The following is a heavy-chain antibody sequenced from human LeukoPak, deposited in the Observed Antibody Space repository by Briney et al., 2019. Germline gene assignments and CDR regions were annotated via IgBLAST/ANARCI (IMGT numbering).Heavy chain of an antibody. V-gene: IGHV4-59*08. J-gene: IGHJ4*02. CDR1: GGSISSYY. CDR3: ARQDSSGFEFDY. Sequence: PSETLSLTCTVSGGSISSYYWSWIRQPPGKELEWIGYIYYSGSTNYNPSLKSRVTISVDTSKNQFSLKLSSVTAADTAVYYCARQDSSGFEFDYWGQGTLATVSS. CDR2: IYYSGST. D-gene: IGHD3-22*01.